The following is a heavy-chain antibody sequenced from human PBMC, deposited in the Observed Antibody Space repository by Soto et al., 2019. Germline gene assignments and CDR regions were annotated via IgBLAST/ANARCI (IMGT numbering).Heavy chain of an antibody. Sequence: GGSLRLSCAASGFTFSSYGMNWVRQAPGKGPEWVSYISSRSSTIYYADSVKGRFTISRDNAKNSLFLQMNSLRAEDTAVYFCARGQQWMTPDVWGKGTTVTVSS. CDR1: GFTFSSYG. V-gene: IGHV3-48*01. J-gene: IGHJ6*04. CDR3: ARGQQWMTPDV. D-gene: IGHD6-19*01. CDR2: ISSRSSTI.